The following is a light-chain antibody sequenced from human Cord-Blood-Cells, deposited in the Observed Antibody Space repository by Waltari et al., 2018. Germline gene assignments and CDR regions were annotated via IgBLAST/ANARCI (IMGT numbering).Light chain of an antibody. J-gene: IGLJ3*02. CDR2: DVS. CDR1: SSDVGGYNY. CDR3: SSYTSSSTRV. Sequence: QSALTQPASVSGSPGQSITISCTGTSSDVGGYNYVSWYQQHPGKAPKLMIYDVSNRPAGVSSRCSGAKSGNTASLTISGLQAEDDADYYCSSYTSSSTRVFGGGTKLTVL. V-gene: IGLV2-14*01.